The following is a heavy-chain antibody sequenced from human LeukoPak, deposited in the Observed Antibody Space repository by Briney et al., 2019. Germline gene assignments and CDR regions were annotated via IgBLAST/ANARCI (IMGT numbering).Heavy chain of an antibody. CDR1: GFTFRSYA. V-gene: IGHV3-23*01. J-gene: IGHJ4*02. CDR2: ISGSGGST. D-gene: IGHD3-22*01. Sequence: GGSLRLSCAASGFTFRSYAMSGVPQSPGKGREGVSAISGSGGSTYYAGSVKGRFTISRDNSKNTLYLQMNSLRAEDTAVYYCARWLLLSRYFDYWGQGTLVTVSS. CDR3: ARWLLLSRYFDY.